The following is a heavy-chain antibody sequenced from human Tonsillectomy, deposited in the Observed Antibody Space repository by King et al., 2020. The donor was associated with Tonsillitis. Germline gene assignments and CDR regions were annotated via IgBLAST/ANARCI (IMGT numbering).Heavy chain of an antibody. J-gene: IGHJ4*02. CDR3: AKDEWLVPRGGHY. V-gene: IGHV3-23*04. CDR2: LSGSGGSP. D-gene: IGHD6-19*01. CDR1: GFTFSSYA. Sequence: EVHLVESGGGLVQPGGSLRLSCAASGFTFSSYAMSWVRRAPGKGLEWVSALSGSGGSPYYADSVKGRFTISRDNSKNTLYLQMNSLRVEDTAVYYCAKDEWLVPRGGHYWGQGTLVTVSS.